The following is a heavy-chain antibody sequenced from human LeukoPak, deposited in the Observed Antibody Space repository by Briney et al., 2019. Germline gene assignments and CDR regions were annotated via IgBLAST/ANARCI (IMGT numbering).Heavy chain of an antibody. J-gene: IGHJ6*02. CDR3: AQAEVVPATMRSDYYYYYGMDV. CDR2: FDPEDGET. Sequence: GASVKVSCKVSGYTLTELSMHWVRQAPGKGLEWMGGFDPEDGETIYAQKFQGRVTMTEDTSTDTAYMELSSLRSEDTAVYYCAQAEVVPATMRSDYYYYYGMDVWGQGTTVTVSS. V-gene: IGHV1-24*01. D-gene: IGHD2-2*01. CDR1: GYTLTELS.